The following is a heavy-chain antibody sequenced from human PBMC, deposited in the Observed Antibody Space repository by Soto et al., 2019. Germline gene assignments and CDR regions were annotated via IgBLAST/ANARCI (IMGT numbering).Heavy chain of an antibody. CDR3: AIQDCTNDVWREAAVTGGGALDY. D-gene: IGHD2-8*01. Sequence: EVQLVESGGGLVQPGKALRLACAASGFSIRKYWMHWVRQAPGKGPVWVSNISGDGNTTDYADSVKGRFTISRGNAKNTHFMQMDSLRVEGMVIYFSAIQDCTNDVWREAAVTGGGALDYWGRGAQVTVSS. CDR2: ISGDGNTT. V-gene: IGHV3-74*01. J-gene: IGHJ4*02. CDR1: GFSIRKYW.